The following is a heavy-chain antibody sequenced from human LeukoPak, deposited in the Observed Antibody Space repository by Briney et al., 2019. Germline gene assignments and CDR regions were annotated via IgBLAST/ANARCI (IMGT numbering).Heavy chain of an antibody. D-gene: IGHD7-27*01. CDR1: GFSVTNKY. V-gene: IGHV3-66*01. CDR2: IYSGGNT. J-gene: IGHJ4*02. Sequence: GGSLRLSCAASGFSVTNKYMIWVRQAPGKGLEWVSLIYSGGNTYYADSVKGRFAISRDNSRNTLYLQMNSLRAEDTAVYYCARAGASWPLYYWGQGTLVTVSS. CDR3: ARAGASWPLYY.